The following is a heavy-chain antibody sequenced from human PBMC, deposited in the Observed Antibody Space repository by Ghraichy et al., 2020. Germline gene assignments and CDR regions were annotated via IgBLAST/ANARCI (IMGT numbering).Heavy chain of an antibody. J-gene: IGHJ5*02. CDR3: ARGPRGITFGGVITVTGFDP. CDR2: IIPIFGTA. CDR1: GGTFSSYA. D-gene: IGHD3-16*01. Sequence: SVKVSCKASGGTFSSYAISWVRQAPGQGLEWMVGIIPIFGTANYAQKFQGRVTITADKSTSTAYMELSSLRSEDTAVYYCARGPRGITFGGVITVTGFDPWGQGTLVTVSS. V-gene: IGHV1-69*06.